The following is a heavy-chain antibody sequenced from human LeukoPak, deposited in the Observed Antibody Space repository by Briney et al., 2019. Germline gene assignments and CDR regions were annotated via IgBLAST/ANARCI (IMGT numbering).Heavy chain of an antibody. Sequence: GGSLRLSCAASGFTFNGSAFHWVRQASGKGLEWVGRIRSKANNYATAYAESLKGRFIISRDDSKNTAYLQMNSLKTEDTAVYYCTSPGVINDFWGQGTLVTVSS. CDR2: IRSKANNYAT. CDR1: GFTFNGSA. J-gene: IGHJ4*02. V-gene: IGHV3-73*01. D-gene: IGHD3-10*01. CDR3: TSPGVINDF.